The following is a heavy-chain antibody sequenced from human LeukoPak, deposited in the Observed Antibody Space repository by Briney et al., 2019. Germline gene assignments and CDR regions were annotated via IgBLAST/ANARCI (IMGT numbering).Heavy chain of an antibody. Sequence: GGSLRLSCAASGFTFSSYSMNWVRQAPGKGLEWVSSISSSSSYIYYADSVKGRFTISRDNAKNSLYLQMNSLRAEDTAVYYCARGHPMVRGEIDYWGQGTLVTVSS. D-gene: IGHD3-10*01. CDR3: ARGHPMVRGEIDY. J-gene: IGHJ4*02. CDR1: GFTFSSYS. V-gene: IGHV3-21*01. CDR2: ISSSSSYI.